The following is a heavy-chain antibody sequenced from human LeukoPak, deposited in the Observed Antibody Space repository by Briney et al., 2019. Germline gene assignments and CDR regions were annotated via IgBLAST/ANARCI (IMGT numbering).Heavy chain of an antibody. CDR1: GGSFSGYY. D-gene: IGHD3-10*01. CDR3: AGHREFEYYYYMDV. V-gene: IGHV4-34*01. Sequence: PSETLSLTCAVYGGSFSGYYWSWIRQPPGKGLEWIGEINHSGSTNYNPSLKSRVTISVDTSKDQFSLKLSSVTAADTAVYYCAGHREFEYYYYMDVWGKGTTVTVSS. J-gene: IGHJ6*03. CDR2: INHSGST.